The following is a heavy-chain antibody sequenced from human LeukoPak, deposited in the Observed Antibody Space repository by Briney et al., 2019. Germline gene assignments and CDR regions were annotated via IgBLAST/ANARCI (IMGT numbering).Heavy chain of an antibody. D-gene: IGHD1-26*01. Sequence: GGSLRLSCTASGFTFGDYAMSWVRQAPGKGLEWVGFIRSKAYGGTTEYAASVKGRFTISRDDSKSIVYLQMNSLKTEDTAVYYCTRGGGSGSYYYYYMDVWGKGTTVTVSS. CDR1: GFTFGDYA. CDR3: TRGGGSGSYYYYYMDV. V-gene: IGHV3-49*04. CDR2: IRSKAYGGTT. J-gene: IGHJ6*03.